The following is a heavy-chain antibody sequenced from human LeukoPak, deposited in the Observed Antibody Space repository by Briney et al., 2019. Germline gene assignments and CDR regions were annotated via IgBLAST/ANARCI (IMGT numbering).Heavy chain of an antibody. J-gene: IGHJ4*02. CDR3: AKDKVVWELPDY. Sequence: GGSLRLSCAASGFTFSTYAMSWVRQAPGKGLEWVSAISYSGGSTYYADSVKGRFTISRDNSKNTLYLQMNSLRAEDTAVYYCAKDKVVWELPDYWGQGTLVTVSS. D-gene: IGHD1-26*01. CDR1: GFTFSTYA. CDR2: ISYSGGST. V-gene: IGHV3-23*01.